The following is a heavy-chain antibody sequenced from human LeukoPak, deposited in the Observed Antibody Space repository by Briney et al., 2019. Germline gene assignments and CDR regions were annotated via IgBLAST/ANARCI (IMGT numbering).Heavy chain of an antibody. D-gene: IGHD2-21*01. Sequence: GGSLRLSCAASGFTFRSHGMNWVRQAPGKGLEWVAGINPDGSQSYYIDAVKGRFTISRDNSKNTLYLQMNSLRVEDTAMYYCARDLSYFSFDDWGQGTTDTVSS. CDR1: GFTFRSHG. CDR2: INPDGSQS. J-gene: IGHJ6*02. V-gene: IGHV3-33*01. CDR3: ARDLSYFSFDD.